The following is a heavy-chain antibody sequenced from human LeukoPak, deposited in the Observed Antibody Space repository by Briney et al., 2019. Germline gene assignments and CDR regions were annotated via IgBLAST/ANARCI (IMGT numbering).Heavy chain of an antibody. Sequence: SETLSLTCTVSGGSISSGSYYWGWVRQPPGKGLEWIGTISYSGTTYYSPSLKSRVTISLDTSKNQFSLKLSSVTAADTAIYYCARDFSSSSTVYYYYYMDVWGKGTTVTVSS. V-gene: IGHV4-39*07. CDR3: ARDFSSSSTVYYYYYMDV. D-gene: IGHD6-6*01. J-gene: IGHJ6*03. CDR2: ISYSGTT. CDR1: GGSISSGSYY.